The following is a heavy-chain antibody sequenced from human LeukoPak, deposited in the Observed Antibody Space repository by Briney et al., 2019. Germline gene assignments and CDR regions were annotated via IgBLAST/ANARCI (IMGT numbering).Heavy chain of an antibody. CDR2: IIPIFGTA. V-gene: IGHV1-69*05. CDR1: GGTFSSYA. Sequence: SVKVSCKASGGTFSSYAISWVRQAPGQGLEWMGGIIPIFGTANYAQKFQGRVTITTDESTSTAYMELSSLRSEDTAVYYYARGTYRGKQYDILTGYRFPFDYWGQGTLVTVSS. D-gene: IGHD3-9*01. J-gene: IGHJ4*02. CDR3: ARGTYRGKQYDILTGYRFPFDY.